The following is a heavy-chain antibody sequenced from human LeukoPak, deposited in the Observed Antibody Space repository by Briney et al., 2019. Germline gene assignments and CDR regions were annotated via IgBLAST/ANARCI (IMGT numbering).Heavy chain of an antibody. Sequence: SETLSLTCIVSGGSVSSGSYYWSWIRQPPGNGLEWIGYIYYTGSTNYNPSLKSRVTISVDTSKNQFSLKLSSVTAADTAVYYCARWYYYDSSGAVDYWGQGTLVTVSS. CDR2: IYYTGST. D-gene: IGHD3-22*01. CDR1: GGSVSSGSYY. J-gene: IGHJ4*02. CDR3: ARWYYYDSSGAVDY. V-gene: IGHV4-61*01.